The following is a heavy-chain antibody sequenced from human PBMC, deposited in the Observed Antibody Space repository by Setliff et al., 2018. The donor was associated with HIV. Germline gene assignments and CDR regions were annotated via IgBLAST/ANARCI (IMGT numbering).Heavy chain of an antibody. D-gene: IGHD2-8*01. V-gene: IGHV1-18*01. J-gene: IGHJ1*01. Sequence: ASVKVSCKASGYKFINYGITWVRQAPGQGLEWVGWISVYNGNTKFAQKFEGRVTLTTDTSTNTAYMEMRSLISDDTATYYCVREQDGPSFWGQGTLVTVSS. CDR2: ISVYNGNT. CDR3: VREQDGPSF. CDR1: GYKFINYG.